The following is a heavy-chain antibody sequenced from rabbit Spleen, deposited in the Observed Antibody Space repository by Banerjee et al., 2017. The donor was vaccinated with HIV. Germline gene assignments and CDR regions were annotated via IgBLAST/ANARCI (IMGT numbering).Heavy chain of an antibody. J-gene: IGHJ6*01. CDR1: GFSFSYGYN. CDR2: IGAGDGNT. CDR3: AKDGGSGYGYALAL. Sequence: QEQLEESGGGLVKPGASLTLTCKASGFSFSYGYNMCWFRQAPGKGLEWIACIGAGDGNTFYASWAKGRFTISKTSSTTVTLQLNSLTVADTATYFSAKDGGSGYGYALALWGPGTLVTVS. D-gene: IGHD6-1*01. V-gene: IGHV1S45*01.